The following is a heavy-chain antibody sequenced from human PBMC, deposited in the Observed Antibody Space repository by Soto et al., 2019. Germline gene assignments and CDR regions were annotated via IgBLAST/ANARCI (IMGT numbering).Heavy chain of an antibody. CDR3: ARGWDATS. Sequence: QVLMHESGPGLVKPSETLSLTCTVSGASVSSGNQYWSWIRQPPGKRLEWIGFIYNSVITNYSPSLKSRVSTSADTSRNQFSLKMSSVAAADTAVYYCARGWDATSWGQGALVTVSS. CDR1: GASVSSGNQY. J-gene: IGHJ4*02. D-gene: IGHD6-19*01. V-gene: IGHV4-61*01. CDR2: IYNSVIT.